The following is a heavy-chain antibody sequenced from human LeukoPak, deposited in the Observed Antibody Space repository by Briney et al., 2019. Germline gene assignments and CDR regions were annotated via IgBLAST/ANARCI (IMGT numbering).Heavy chain of an antibody. J-gene: IGHJ4*02. CDR1: GGSISNGDYY. Sequence: SQTLSLTCTVSGGSISNGDYYWSWIRQPPGKGLEWIGYIYYSGSTYYNPSLKSRVTISVDTSKNQFSLKLSSVTAADTAVYYCARSQPDDYGDYVDYWGQGTLVTVSS. CDR2: IYYSGST. D-gene: IGHD4-17*01. CDR3: ARSQPDDYGDYVDY. V-gene: IGHV4-30-4*01.